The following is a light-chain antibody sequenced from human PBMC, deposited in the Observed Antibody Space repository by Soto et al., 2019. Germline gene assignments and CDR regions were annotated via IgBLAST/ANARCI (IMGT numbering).Light chain of an antibody. CDR2: GAS. Sequence: EIVLTQFPGTLSLSPGERATLSCRASQSVSSSHLAWYQQKPGQAPRLLIYGASSRATGIPDRFSGSGSGTDFTLTISRLEPEDFAVFYWQQYGSSPYTFGQGTKLEIK. J-gene: IGKJ2*01. CDR1: QSVSSSH. V-gene: IGKV3-20*01. CDR3: QQYGSSPYT.